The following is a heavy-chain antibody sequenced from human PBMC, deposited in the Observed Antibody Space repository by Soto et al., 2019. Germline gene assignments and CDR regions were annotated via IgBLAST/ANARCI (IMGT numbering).Heavy chain of an antibody. CDR1: GFTFSSYA. CDR3: AKDLIGGYGDYRLDY. D-gene: IGHD4-17*01. V-gene: IGHV3-23*01. CDR2: IGGSGGST. Sequence: LRLSCAASGFTFSSYAMSWVRKALGKGLEWVQGIGGSGGSTYYADSVKGRFPISRDNSKNTLYRQMNSLIAEDTTLHYCAKDLIGGYGDYRLDYWGQGTLVTVSS. J-gene: IGHJ4*02.